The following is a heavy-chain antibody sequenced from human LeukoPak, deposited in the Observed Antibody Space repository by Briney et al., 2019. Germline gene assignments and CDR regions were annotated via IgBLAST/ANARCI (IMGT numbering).Heavy chain of an antibody. CDR1: GFTFSKNW. V-gene: IGHV3-53*01. J-gene: IGHJ6*02. CDR2: IYIDGNT. CDR3: ARGGVVVALGSYGMDV. D-gene: IGHD2-15*01. Sequence: GGSLRLSCAASGFTFSKNWMSWVRQAPGKGLEWVSVIYIDGNTYYADSVKGRFTISRDNSKNTLYLQMNTLRAEDTAVYYCARGGVVVALGSYGMDVWGQGTTVTVSS.